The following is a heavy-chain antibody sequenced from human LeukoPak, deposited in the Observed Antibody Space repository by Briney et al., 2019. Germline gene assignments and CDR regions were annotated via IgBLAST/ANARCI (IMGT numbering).Heavy chain of an antibody. Sequence: ASVKVSCKASGYTFTSYDINWVRQATGQGLEWMGWINPNSGNTGYAQKFQGRVTMTRNTSISTAYMELSSLRSEDTAVYYCARVADLTYYYDSSGYYYVGGLGADNYYFDYWGQGTLVTVSS. CDR2: INPNSGNT. V-gene: IGHV1-8*01. CDR1: GYTFTSYD. J-gene: IGHJ4*02. D-gene: IGHD3-22*01. CDR3: ARVADLTYYYDSSGYYYVGGLGADNYYFDY.